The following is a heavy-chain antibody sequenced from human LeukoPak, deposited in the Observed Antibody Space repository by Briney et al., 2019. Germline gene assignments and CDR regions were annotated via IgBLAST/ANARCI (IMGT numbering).Heavy chain of an antibody. Sequence: GASVKVSCKASGYTFTSYAMHWVRQAPGQRLEWMGWINAGNGNTKYSQKFQGRVTITRDTSASTAYMELSSLRSEDTAVYYCARAEWSSGWYYNWYYFDYWGQGTLVTVSS. V-gene: IGHV1-3*01. CDR2: INAGNGNT. J-gene: IGHJ4*02. CDR1: GYTFTSYA. CDR3: ARAEWSSGWYYNWYYFDY. D-gene: IGHD6-19*01.